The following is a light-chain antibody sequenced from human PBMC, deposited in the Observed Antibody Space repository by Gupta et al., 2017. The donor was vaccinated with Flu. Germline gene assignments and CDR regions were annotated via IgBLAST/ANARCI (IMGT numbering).Light chain of an antibody. CDR3: QQTSRAPRT. CDR1: QTIRSY. Sequence: DIQMTQSPASLSASVGDRVTITCRASQTIRSYLNWYQQRPGKAPKLLIYAVSTLHGGVPSRFSGSGSVTDFTLTITSRQPEDFATYYCQQTSRAPRTFGQGTKVEIK. V-gene: IGKV1-39*01. CDR2: AVS. J-gene: IGKJ1*01.